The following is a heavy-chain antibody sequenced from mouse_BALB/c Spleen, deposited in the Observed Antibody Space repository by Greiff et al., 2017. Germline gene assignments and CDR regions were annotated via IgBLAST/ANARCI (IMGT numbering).Heavy chain of an antibody. V-gene: IGHV5-6-5*01. D-gene: IGHD2-4*01. CDR3: ARGYDYDRMFAY. Sequence: EVQGVESGGGLVKPGGSLKLSCAASGFTFSSYAMSWVRQTPEKRLEWVASISSGGSTYYPDSVKGRFTISTDNARNILYMQMSSRRSEDTSMYYGARGYDYDRMFAYWGQGTLVTVSA. CDR2: ISSGGST. J-gene: IGHJ3*01. CDR1: GFTFSSYA.